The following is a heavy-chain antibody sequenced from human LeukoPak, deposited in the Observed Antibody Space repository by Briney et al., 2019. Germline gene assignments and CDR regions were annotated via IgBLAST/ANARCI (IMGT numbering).Heavy chain of an antibody. J-gene: IGHJ4*02. Sequence: PGGSLRLSCAASGFTFSSYGMHWVRQAPGKGLEWVAVIWYDGSNKYYADSVKGRFTISRDNSKNPLYLQMNSLRAEDTAVYYCARARVTGVYSFDYWGQGTLVTVSS. D-gene: IGHD2-21*02. CDR1: GFTFSSYG. CDR2: IWYDGSNK. CDR3: ARARVTGVYSFDY. V-gene: IGHV3-33*01.